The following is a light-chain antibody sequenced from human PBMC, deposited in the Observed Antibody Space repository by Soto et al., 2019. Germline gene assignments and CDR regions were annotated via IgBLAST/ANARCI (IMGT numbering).Light chain of an antibody. J-gene: IGLJ1*01. V-gene: IGLV2-23*01. Sequence: QSALTQPASVSGSPGQSITISCTGTSSDVGSYNLVSRYQQHPGKAPKFMIYEGSKRPSGVSNRFSGSKSGNTASLTISGLQAEDDADYYCCSYAGSSTYVFGTGTKLTVL. CDR1: SSDVGSYNL. CDR2: EGS. CDR3: CSYAGSSTYV.